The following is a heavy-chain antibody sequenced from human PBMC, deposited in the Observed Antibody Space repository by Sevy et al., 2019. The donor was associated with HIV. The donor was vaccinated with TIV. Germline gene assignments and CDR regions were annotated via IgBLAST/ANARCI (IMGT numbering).Heavy chain of an antibody. CDR2: ISYDGSNK. Sequence: GGSLRLSCAASGFTFSSYAMHRVRQAPGKGLEWVAVISYDGSNKYYADSVKGRFTISRDNSKNTLYLQMNSLRAEDTAVYYCARAGSSSNYYYYYGMDVWGQGTTVTVSS. CDR1: GFTFSSYA. CDR3: ARAGSSSNYYYYYGMDV. J-gene: IGHJ6*02. V-gene: IGHV3-30-3*01. D-gene: IGHD6-6*01.